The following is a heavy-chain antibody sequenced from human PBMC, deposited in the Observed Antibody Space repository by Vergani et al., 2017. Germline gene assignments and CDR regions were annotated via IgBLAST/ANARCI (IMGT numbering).Heavy chain of an antibody. CDR3: ARGGAAIPY. D-gene: IGHD2-2*01. Sequence: VQLQESGPGLVKPSQTLSLNCTVSGGSISSGSYYWSLIRQPPGKGLEWIGRIYTSGSTNYNPPLKSRGTISVDTSKNQFSLKLSSVTAADTAVYYCARGGAAIPYWGQGTLVTVSS. CDR1: GGSISSGSYY. J-gene: IGHJ4*02. V-gene: IGHV4-61*02. CDR2: IYTSGST.